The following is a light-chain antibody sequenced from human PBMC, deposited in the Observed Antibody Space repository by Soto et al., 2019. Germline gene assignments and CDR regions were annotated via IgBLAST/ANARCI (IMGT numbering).Light chain of an antibody. V-gene: IGLV2-23*01. CDR1: SSDVGGYNL. CDR2: EDI. J-gene: IGLJ2*01. CDR3: CSYAGGTSVV. Sequence: QSALTQPASVSGSPGQSITISCTGTSSDVGGYNLVSWYQQHPGKAPKLMIYEDIERPSGVSNRFSGSKSGNTASLTISGLQTEDEAEYYCCSYAGGTSVVFGGGTKLTVL.